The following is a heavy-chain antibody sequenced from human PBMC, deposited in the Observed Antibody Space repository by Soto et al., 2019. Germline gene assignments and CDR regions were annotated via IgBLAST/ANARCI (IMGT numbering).Heavy chain of an antibody. CDR3: ARVCDFGGAWVDQ. CDR1: GGSISSTNW. J-gene: IGHJ4*02. Sequence: QVQLQESGPGLVKPSGTLSLTCAVSGGSISSTNWWSWARQPPGKGLEWIGEIYHSGSTNYHPSLTSRVTVAVDKSKTQFSLSVSSVTAAVTAVNDCARVCDFGGAWVDQWGQSTLVTVSS. D-gene: IGHD3-16*01. V-gene: IGHV4-4*02. CDR2: IYHSGST.